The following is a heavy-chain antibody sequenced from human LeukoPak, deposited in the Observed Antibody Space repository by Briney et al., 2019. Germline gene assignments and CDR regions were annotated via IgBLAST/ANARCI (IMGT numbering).Heavy chain of an antibody. J-gene: IGHJ4*02. CDR2: IDNSSSSSSNI. CDR1: GFTFSSYA. CDR3: ARDLGGPDY. Sequence: PGGSLRLSCAASGFTFSSYAMNWVRQAPGKGLEWVSFIDNSSSSSSNIRYADSVKGRFAISRDNAKNSLYLQMNSLRAEDTAVYYCARDLGGPDYWGQGTLVTVSS. D-gene: IGHD3-16*01. V-gene: IGHV3-21*01.